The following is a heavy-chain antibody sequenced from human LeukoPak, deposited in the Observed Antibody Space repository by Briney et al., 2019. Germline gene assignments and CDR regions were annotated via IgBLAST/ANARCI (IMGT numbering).Heavy chain of an antibody. D-gene: IGHD3-22*01. CDR3: ARVPYLGSSGYLLHEYYFDY. V-gene: IGHV1-69*05. CDR1: GGTFSSYA. CDR2: IIPIFGTA. J-gene: IGHJ4*02. Sequence: SVKVSCKASGGTFSSYAISWVRQAPGQGLEWMGGIIPIFGTANYAQKFQGRVTITTDESTSTAYTELSSLRSEDTAVYYCARVPYLGSSGYLLHEYYFDYWGQGTLVTVSS.